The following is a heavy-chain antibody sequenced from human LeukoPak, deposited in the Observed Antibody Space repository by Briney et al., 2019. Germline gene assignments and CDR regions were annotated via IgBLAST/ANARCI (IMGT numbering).Heavy chain of an antibody. J-gene: IGHJ3*02. D-gene: IGHD3-10*01. CDR2: ITPSGGT. CDR1: GYTFTSYA. V-gene: IGHV1-2*02. CDR3: ARDGEVIIKPAASFPHDAFDI. Sequence: ASVKVSCKASGYTFTSYAIHWVRQAPGHGLEWMGWITPSGGTNYPQKFQGRVANTWDTSITTAYMDLSRLTSDDTAVYYCARDGEVIIKPAASFPHDAFDIWGQGTMVIVST.